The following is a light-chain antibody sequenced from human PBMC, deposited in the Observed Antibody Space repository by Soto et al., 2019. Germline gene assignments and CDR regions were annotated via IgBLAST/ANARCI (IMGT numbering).Light chain of an antibody. V-gene: IGKV3-20*01. CDR2: GAT. CDR1: QSVTSSY. Sequence: EIVLTQSPGTLSLSPGERATLSCRARQSVTSSYLAWYQQKPGQAPRLLISGATSRATGIPDRFSGSGSGTDLTLTISRLEPEDFAVYYCQHYGSSPPYTFGQGTKLEIK. J-gene: IGKJ2*01. CDR3: QHYGSSPPYT.